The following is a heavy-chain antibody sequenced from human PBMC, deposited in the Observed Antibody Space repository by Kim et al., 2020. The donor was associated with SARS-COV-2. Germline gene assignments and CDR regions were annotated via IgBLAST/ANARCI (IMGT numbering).Heavy chain of an antibody. CDR3: ARVGGNPEIVATDFDY. V-gene: IGHV3-48*03. D-gene: IGHD5-12*01. Sequence: DAVKGRFTISRDNAKNSLYLQMNSLRAEDTAVYYCARVGGNPEIVATDFDYWGQGTLVTVSS. J-gene: IGHJ4*02.